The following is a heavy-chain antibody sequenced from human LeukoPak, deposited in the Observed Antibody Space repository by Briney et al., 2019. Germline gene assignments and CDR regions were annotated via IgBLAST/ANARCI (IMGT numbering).Heavy chain of an antibody. CDR1: GGSFSGYY. V-gene: IGHV4-34*01. D-gene: IGHD3-10*01. J-gene: IGHJ4*02. CDR3: ARGRLVTPRGVADY. Sequence: SETLSLTCAVYGGSFSGYYWSWIRQPPGKGLEWIGEINHSGSTNYNPSLKSRVTISVDTSKNQFSLKLSSVTAADTAVYYCARGRLVTPRGVADYWGQGTLVTVSS. CDR2: INHSGST.